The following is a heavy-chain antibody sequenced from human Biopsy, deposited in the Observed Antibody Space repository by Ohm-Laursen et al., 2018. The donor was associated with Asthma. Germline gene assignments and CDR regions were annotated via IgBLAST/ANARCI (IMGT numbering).Heavy chain of an antibody. D-gene: IGHD4-17*01. J-gene: IGHJ5*02. CDR2: IYYSGST. V-gene: IGHV4-31*03. Sequence: TLSLTCTVSGGSINIGDYYRSWIRQHPVKGLEWIGHIYYSGSTYYNPSLKSRVSISLDTSKNQFSLSLTSVTAADTAVYYCARTTYGHDGFDPWGQGTLVTVSS. CDR1: GGSINIGDYY. CDR3: ARTTYGHDGFDP.